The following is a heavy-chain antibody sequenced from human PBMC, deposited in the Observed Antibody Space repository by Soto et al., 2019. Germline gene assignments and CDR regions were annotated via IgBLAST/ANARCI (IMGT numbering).Heavy chain of an antibody. D-gene: IGHD2-21*02. CDR3: EAYCGGDCYSRPRDY. CDR1: GDSVSSNSAA. J-gene: IGHJ4*02. CDR2: TSYRSKWYN. Sequence: SQTLSLTCDISGDSVSSNSAAWNWIRQSPLRGLEWLGRTSYRSKWYNDYAVSVKSRITINPDTSKNQFSLQLNSVTPEDTAVYYCEAYCGGDCYSRPRDYWGQGTLVTVSS. V-gene: IGHV6-1*01.